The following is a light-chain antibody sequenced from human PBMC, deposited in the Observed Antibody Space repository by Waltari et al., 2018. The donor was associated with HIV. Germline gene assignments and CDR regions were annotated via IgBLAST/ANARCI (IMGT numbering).Light chain of an antibody. CDR1: QSISTY. V-gene: IGKV1-39*01. Sequence: DIQLTQSPPSLSASLGDKVVIPCRARQSISTYVNWYPQKPGRAPNLLIYAASTLQSGVPSRFSGGASGTDFTLTISGLQVEDFATYYCQQSFSRVTFGPGTKVYV. CDR3: QQSFSRVT. J-gene: IGKJ3*01. CDR2: AAS.